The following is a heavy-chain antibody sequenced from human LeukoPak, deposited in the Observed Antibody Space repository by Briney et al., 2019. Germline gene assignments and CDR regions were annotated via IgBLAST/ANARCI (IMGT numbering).Heavy chain of an antibody. CDR2: IYSSGST. J-gene: IGHJ4*02. V-gene: IGHV4-4*07. Sequence: SETLSLTCTVSGGSISSYYWSWIRQPAGKGLEWIGRIYSSGSTNYHPSLKSRVTMSVDTSKNQFSLNLRSVTAADTAVYFCGRESRIVGTTSVWYYFDYWGQGTLVTVSS. CDR3: GRESRIVGTTSVWYYFDY. CDR1: GGSISSYY. D-gene: IGHD1-26*01.